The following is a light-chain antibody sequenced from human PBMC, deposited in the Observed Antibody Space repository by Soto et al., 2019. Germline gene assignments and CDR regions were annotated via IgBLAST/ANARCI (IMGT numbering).Light chain of an antibody. CDR1: QSVSSS. CDR3: QHYNNWPPYT. V-gene: IGKV3-15*01. J-gene: IGKJ2*01. CDR2: GAS. Sequence: EIVLTQSPGTLSLSPGERATLSCRASQSVSSSQLAWYQQKPGQAPRLLIYGASTRATGIPARFSGSGSGTEFTLTISSLQSEDFAVYYCQHYNNWPPYTFGQGTKVDIK.